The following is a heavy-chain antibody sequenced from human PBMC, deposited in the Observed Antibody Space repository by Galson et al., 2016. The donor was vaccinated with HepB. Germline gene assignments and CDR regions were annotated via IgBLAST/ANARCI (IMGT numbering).Heavy chain of an antibody. CDR1: GGSVNSDQYH. CDR2: TYSGRSN. Sequence: SETLSLTCSVSGGSVNSDQYHWSWIRQPPGKGLLWLGHTYSGRSNTYNPSLKSRVTISIDTSKNQFSLTLSPVTAADTAVYYCTTYLVGHGGTGYWGKGTLVTVSS. CDR3: TTYLVGHGGTGY. D-gene: IGHD3-16*01. V-gene: IGHV4-61*01. J-gene: IGHJ4*02.